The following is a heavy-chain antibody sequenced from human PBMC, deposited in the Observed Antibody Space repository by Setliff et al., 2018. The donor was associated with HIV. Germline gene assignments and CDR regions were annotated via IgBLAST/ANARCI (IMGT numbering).Heavy chain of an antibody. CDR2: INHSGST. CDR1: GGSFSGYY. CDR3: ARGGTSSNWFDP. V-gene: IGHV4-34*01. Sequence: SETLSLTCAFYGGSFSGYYWSWIRQPPGKGLEWIGEINHSGSTNYNPSLKGGVTISVDTSKNQFSLKLTSVTAADTAVYYCARGGTSSNWFDPWGQGTLVSVSS. J-gene: IGHJ5*02. D-gene: IGHD2-2*01.